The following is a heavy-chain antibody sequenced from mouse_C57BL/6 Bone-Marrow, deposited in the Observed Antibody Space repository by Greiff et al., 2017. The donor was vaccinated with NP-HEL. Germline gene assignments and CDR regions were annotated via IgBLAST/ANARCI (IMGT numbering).Heavy chain of an antibody. Sequence: DVQLVESGAELVRPGASVKLSCTASGFNIKDDYMHWVKQRPEQGLEWIGWIDPENGDTEYASKFQGKATITADTSSNTAYLQLSSLTSEDTAVYYCTVTTVAPRGQGTLVTVSA. D-gene: IGHD1-1*01. CDR3: TVTTVAP. J-gene: IGHJ3*01. CDR1: GFNIKDDY. CDR2: IDPENGDT. V-gene: IGHV14-4*01.